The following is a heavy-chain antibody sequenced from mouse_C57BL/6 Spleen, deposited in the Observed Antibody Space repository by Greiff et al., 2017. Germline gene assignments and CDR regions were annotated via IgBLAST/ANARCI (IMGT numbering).Heavy chain of an antibody. J-gene: IGHJ4*01. V-gene: IGHV2-5*01. CDR3: ASPYYGSSHYAMDY. D-gene: IGHD1-1*01. Sequence: VQGVESGPGLVQPSQSLSITCTVSGFSLTSYGVHWVRQSPGKGLEWLGVIWRGGSTDYNAAFMSRLSITKDNSKSQVFFKMNSLQADDTAIYYCASPYYGSSHYAMDYWGQGTSVTVSS. CDR1: GFSLTSYG. CDR2: IWRGGST.